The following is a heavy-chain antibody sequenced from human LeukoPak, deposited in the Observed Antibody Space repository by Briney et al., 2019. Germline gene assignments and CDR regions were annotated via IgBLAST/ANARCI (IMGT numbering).Heavy chain of an antibody. V-gene: IGHV4-39*07. CDR1: GGSISSSSYY. D-gene: IGHD6-13*01. J-gene: IGHJ6*02. Sequence: MPFETLSLTCTVSGGSISSSSYYWGWIRQPPGKGLEWIGSIYYSGSTYYNPSLKSRVTISVDTSKNQFSLKLSSVTAADTAVYYCARDGYSSSWPYYYYGMDVWGQGTTVTVSS. CDR3: ARDGYSSSWPYYYYGMDV. CDR2: IYYSGST.